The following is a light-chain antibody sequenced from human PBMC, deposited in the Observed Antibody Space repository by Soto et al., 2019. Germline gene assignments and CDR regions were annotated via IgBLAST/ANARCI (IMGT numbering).Light chain of an antibody. CDR1: SSDVGGYNY. Sequence: QSALTQPASVSGSPGQSITISCTGTSSDVGGYNYVSWYQQHPGKAPKLMIYEVSNRPSGGSNRFSGSKSGNTASLTISGLQAEDEADYYCSSYTRSSTQVFGTGTKLTVL. J-gene: IGLJ1*01. CDR3: SSYTRSSTQV. CDR2: EVS. V-gene: IGLV2-14*01.